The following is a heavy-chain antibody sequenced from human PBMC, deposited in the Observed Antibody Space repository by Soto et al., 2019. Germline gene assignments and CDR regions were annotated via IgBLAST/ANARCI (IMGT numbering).Heavy chain of an antibody. Sequence: EVQLLESGGGLVQPGGSLRLSCAASGFTFASYAMTWVRQAPGKGLEWVSAISGSGDTTYYADSVKGRFTISRDNSENTLHLQMTSLRAEDTAVYYCAKGIYSGSVTALFDYWGQGTLFTVSS. CDR1: GFTFASYA. CDR2: ISGSGDTT. CDR3: AKGIYSGSVTALFDY. J-gene: IGHJ4*02. D-gene: IGHD1-26*01. V-gene: IGHV3-23*01.